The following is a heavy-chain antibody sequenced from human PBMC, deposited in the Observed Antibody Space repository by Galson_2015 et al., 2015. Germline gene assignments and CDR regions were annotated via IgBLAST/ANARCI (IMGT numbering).Heavy chain of an antibody. CDR1: GFTFSSSA. V-gene: IGHV3-23*01. CDR3: AKDRRAVVVSAIDY. CDR2: LSHTGSSI. D-gene: IGHD2-21*02. J-gene: IGHJ4*02. Sequence: SLRLSCAASGFTFSSSAMNWVRQAPGKGLEWVSALSHTGSSICYADSVKGRFTISRDNSKNTLYLHLNSLRADDTAVYYCAKDRRAVVVSAIDYWGQGTQVTVSS.